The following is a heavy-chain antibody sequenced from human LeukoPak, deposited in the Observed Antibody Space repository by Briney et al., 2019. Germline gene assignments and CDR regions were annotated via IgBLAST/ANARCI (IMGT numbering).Heavy chain of an antibody. CDR2: IGITGGDT. D-gene: IGHD1-1*01. Sequence: PGGSLRLSCAASGFTLSSHHMSWVRQGPGKRLEWVAAIGITGGDTYHSGSVNGRFTISRDNSKNTLYLQMNSLRAEDTAVYYCAREDPTVVLSLDYWGQGTLVTVSS. CDR3: AREDPTVVLSLDY. V-gene: IGHV3-23*01. J-gene: IGHJ4*02. CDR1: GFTLSSHH.